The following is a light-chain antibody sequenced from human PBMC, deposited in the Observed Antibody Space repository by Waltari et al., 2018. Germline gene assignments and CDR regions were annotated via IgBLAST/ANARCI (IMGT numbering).Light chain of an antibody. CDR3: QQSYTTPTWT. J-gene: IGKJ1*01. V-gene: IGKV1-39*01. CDR2: TAS. Sequence: DIQMTQSPSYLSASLGDRVTITCRASQSVSDYLNWYQQKPGKAPRLLIYTASSLQSGVPSTFSGSGSETEFTLTISSLQIEDFATYYCQQSYTTPTWTFGQGTKVEIK. CDR1: QSVSDY.